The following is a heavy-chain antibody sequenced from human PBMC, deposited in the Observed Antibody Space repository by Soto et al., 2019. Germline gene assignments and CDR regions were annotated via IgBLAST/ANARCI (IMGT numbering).Heavy chain of an antibody. CDR2: IYPGDSDT. CDR3: ARHHGSPVSHFGMDV. CDR1: GYRFTSYW. Sequence: GEYLKISCKGSGYRFTSYWINWVRQMPGKGLEWMGIIYPGDSDTRYSPSFQGQVTISADKSISNAYLQWRSLKASDTAMYYCARHHGSPVSHFGMDVGGQGTTVTVSS. D-gene: IGHD6-13*01. J-gene: IGHJ6*02. V-gene: IGHV5-51*01.